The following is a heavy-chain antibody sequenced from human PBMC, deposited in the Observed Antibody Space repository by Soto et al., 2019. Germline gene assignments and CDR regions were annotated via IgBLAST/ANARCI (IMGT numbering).Heavy chain of an antibody. D-gene: IGHD6-6*01. CDR1: GFTFSSYA. V-gene: IGHV3-30-3*01. CDR2: ISYDGSNK. Sequence: QVQLVESGGGVFQPGRSLRLSCAASGFTFSSYAMHWVRQAPGKGLEWVAVISYDGSNKYYADSVKGRFTISRDNSKNTLYLQMNSLRAEDTAVYYCARERSSSSAFDYWGQGTLVTVSS. J-gene: IGHJ4*02. CDR3: ARERSSSSAFDY.